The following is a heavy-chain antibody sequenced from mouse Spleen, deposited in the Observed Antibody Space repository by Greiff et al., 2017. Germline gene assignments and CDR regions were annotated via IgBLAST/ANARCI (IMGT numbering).Heavy chain of an antibody. Sequence: EVKLVESGGGLVKPGGSLKLSCAASGFTFSDYGMHWVRQAPGKGLEWVAYISSGSSTIYYADTVKGRFTISRDNAKNTLFLQMTSLRSEDTAMYYCARGAYYYGSSFPYYFDDWGQGTTLTVSS. J-gene: IGHJ2*01. D-gene: IGHD1-1*01. CDR1: GFTFSDYG. V-gene: IGHV5-17*01. CDR3: ARGAYYYGSSFPYYFDD. CDR2: ISSGSSTI.